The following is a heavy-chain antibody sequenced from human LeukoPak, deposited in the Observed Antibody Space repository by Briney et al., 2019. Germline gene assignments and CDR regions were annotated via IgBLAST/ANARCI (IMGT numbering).Heavy chain of an antibody. Sequence: SETLSLTCTVSGGSISSYYWSWIRQPAGKGLEWIGRIYTSGSTNYNPSLKSRVTMSVDTSKNQFSLKLSSVTAADTAVYYCARGATPIVVVPAAISPRAAAAGGVFDYWGQGTLVTVSS. J-gene: IGHJ4*02. V-gene: IGHV4-4*07. CDR1: GGSISSYY. CDR2: IYTSGST. D-gene: IGHD2-2*01. CDR3: ARGATPIVVVPAAISPRAAAAGGVFDY.